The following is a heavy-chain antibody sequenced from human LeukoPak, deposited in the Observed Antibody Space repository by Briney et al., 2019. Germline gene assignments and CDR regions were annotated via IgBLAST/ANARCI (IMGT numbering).Heavy chain of an antibody. CDR1: GFTFSSDT. D-gene: IGHD6-19*01. CDR2: ISGNGGST. J-gene: IGHJ4*02. V-gene: IGHV3-23*01. CDR3: AKDLAVAGV. Sequence: GESLRLSCAASGFTFSSDTMSCVRQAPGKGLACVSTISGNGGSTYYADSVKGRFTISRDNSKNTLYLQMNSLRADDTAVYYCAKDLAVAGVWGQGTLVTVSS.